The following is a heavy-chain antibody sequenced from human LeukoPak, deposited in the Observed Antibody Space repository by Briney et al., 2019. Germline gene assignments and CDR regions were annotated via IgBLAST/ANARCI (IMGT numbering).Heavy chain of an antibody. CDR1: GFVFDNFW. CDR3: ARDRWGERAFDT. CDR2: ITSDGSIT. V-gene: IGHV3-74*01. J-gene: IGHJ3*02. Sequence: GGSLRLSCAASGFVFDNFWMHWVRQVPGKRPEWLAHITSDGSITNCADSVTGRFSISRDNARNTVSLQMNNLRADDTAAYFCARDRWGERAFDTWGQGTMVTVSS. D-gene: IGHD7-27*01.